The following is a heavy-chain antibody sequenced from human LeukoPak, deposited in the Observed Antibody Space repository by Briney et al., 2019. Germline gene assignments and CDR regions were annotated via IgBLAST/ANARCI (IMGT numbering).Heavy chain of an antibody. CDR2: ISSSSSTI. J-gene: IGHJ6*02. CDR3: ARDGKRVTTQFYYYGIDL. V-gene: IGHV3-48*04. Sequence: GGSLRLSCAASGFTFSSYSMNWVRQAPGKGLEWVSYISSSSSTIYYADSVKGRFTISRDNAKNSLYLQMNSLRAEDTAVYYCARDGKRVTTQFYYYGIDLWGQGTTVTVSS. CDR1: GFTFSSYS. D-gene: IGHD3-3*01.